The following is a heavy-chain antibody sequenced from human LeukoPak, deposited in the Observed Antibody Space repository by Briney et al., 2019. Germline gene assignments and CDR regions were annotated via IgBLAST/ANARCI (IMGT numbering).Heavy chain of an antibody. CDR1: GGSFSGYY. V-gene: IGHV4-34*01. J-gene: IGHJ6*04. CDR2: INHSGST. CDR3: ARARYSRLDV. Sequence: SETLSLTCAVYGGSFSGYYWSWIRQPPGKGLEWIGEINHSGSTNYNPSLKSRVTISVDTSKNQFSLKLSSVTAADTAVYYCARARYSRLDVWGKGTTVTVSS. D-gene: IGHD6-13*01.